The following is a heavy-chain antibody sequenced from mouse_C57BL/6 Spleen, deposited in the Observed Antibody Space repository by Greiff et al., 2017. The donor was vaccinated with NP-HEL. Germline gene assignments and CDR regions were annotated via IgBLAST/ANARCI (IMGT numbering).Heavy chain of an antibody. V-gene: IGHV3-8*01. CDR3: AYGYDSGYFDV. CDR1: GYSITSDY. D-gene: IGHD2-2*01. J-gene: IGHJ1*03. CDR2: ISYSGST. Sequence: VQLQQSGPGLAKPSQTLSLTCSVSGYSITSDYWNWIRNFPGNKLEYIGYISYSGSTYYNPSLKSRIPITRDTSKNQYYLQLNSVTTEDTSTDYCAYGYDSGYFDVWGTGTTVTVSS.